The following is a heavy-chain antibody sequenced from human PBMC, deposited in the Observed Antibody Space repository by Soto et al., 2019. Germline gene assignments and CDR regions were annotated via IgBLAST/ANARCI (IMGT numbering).Heavy chain of an antibody. D-gene: IGHD2-21*01. CDR2: IYRTGST. V-gene: IGHV4-4*02. CDR1: GGSFTSNNW. J-gene: IGHJ5*02. Sequence: SETLSLTCAVSGGSFTSNNWWTWVRQPPGQGLEWIGEIYRTGSTNYNPSLKSRVTISLDKSENQFSLNVTSLTAADTAVYYCARYHVVIDEINWFDPWGQGTQVTVSS. CDR3: ARYHVVIDEINWFDP.